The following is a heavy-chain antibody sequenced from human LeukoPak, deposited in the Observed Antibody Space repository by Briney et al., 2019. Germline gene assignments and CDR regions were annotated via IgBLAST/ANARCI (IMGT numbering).Heavy chain of an antibody. CDR3: AKSSLWFGELLWPSDY. D-gene: IGHD3-10*01. Sequence: GGSLRLSCAASGFTFSSYEMNWVRQAPGKGLEWVSYISSSGSTIYYADSVKGRFTISRDNAKTSLYLQMNSLRAEDTAVYYCAKSSLWFGELLWPSDYWGQGTLVTVSS. V-gene: IGHV3-48*03. CDR2: ISSSGSTI. J-gene: IGHJ4*02. CDR1: GFTFSSYE.